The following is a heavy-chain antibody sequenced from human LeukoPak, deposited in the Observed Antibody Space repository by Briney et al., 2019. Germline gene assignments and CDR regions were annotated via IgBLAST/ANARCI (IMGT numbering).Heavy chain of an antibody. Sequence: SGESLRLSCAASGFTFTTYWMSWVRQLPGKGLEWVGNINQDGTEKYYVDSVKGRFTISRDNAKNSLDMQMNSLRVEDTGIYYCVKVAKYYYGSETYYFFEHWGQGTPVTASS. CDR3: VKVAKYYYGSETYYFFEH. D-gene: IGHD3-10*01. J-gene: IGHJ4*02. CDR2: INQDGTEK. CDR1: GFTFTTYW. V-gene: IGHV3-7*01.